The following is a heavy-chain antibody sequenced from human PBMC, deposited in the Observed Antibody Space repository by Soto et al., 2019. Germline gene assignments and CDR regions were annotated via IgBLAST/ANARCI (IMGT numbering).Heavy chain of an antibody. J-gene: IGHJ6*02. D-gene: IGHD3-10*01. CDR2: INPNSGGT. V-gene: IGHV1-2*02. CDR3: ARDQSSYYGSGSYYNPYYYYGMDV. Sequence: ASVKVSCKASGYTFTGYYMHWVRQAPGQGLEWMGWINPNSGGTNYAQKFQGRVTMTRDTSISTAYMELSRLRSDDTAVYYCARDQSSYYGSGSYYNPYYYYGMDVWGQGTTVTVSS. CDR1: GYTFTGYY.